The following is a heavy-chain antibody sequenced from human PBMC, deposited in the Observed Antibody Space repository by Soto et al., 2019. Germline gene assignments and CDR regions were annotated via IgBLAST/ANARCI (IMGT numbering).Heavy chain of an antibody. Sequence: QLQLQESGPGLVKPSETLSLTCTVSGGSISSSSYYWGWIRQPPGKGLEWIGSIYYSGSTSYNPSLKRRVTISVDTSKNQFSLKLSSVTAADTAVYYCARRGSSSWYGYWGQGTLVTVSS. D-gene: IGHD6-13*01. V-gene: IGHV4-39*01. J-gene: IGHJ4*02. CDR3: ARRGSSSWYGY. CDR2: IYYSGST. CDR1: GGSISSSSYY.